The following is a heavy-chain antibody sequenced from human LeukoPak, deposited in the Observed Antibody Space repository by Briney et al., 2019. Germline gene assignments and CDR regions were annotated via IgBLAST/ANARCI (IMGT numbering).Heavy chain of an antibody. CDR3: ARGESGLRFLEWSANFDY. J-gene: IGHJ4*02. V-gene: IGHV1-8*01. D-gene: IGHD3-3*01. CDR2: MNPNSGNT. CDR1: GYTFTSYD. Sequence: ASVKVSCKASGYTFTSYDINSVRQATGQGLEWMGWMNPNSGNTGYAQKFQGRVTMTRNTSISTAHMELSSLRSEDTAVNYCARGESGLRFLEWSANFDYWGQGTLVTVSS.